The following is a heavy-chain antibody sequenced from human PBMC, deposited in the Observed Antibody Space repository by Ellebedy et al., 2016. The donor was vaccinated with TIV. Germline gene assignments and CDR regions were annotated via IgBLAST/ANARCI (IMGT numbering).Heavy chain of an antibody. J-gene: IGHJ4*02. Sequence: GESLKTSCAASGFTFSSHDMHWVRQGTGKGLEWVSAIGSAGDTSYSGSVKGRFTISRENGKNSVYLQMNSLRAEDTAVYYCARASAGLDYWGQGTLVTVSS. CDR1: GFTFSSHD. V-gene: IGHV3-13*01. D-gene: IGHD6-13*01. CDR3: ARASAGLDY. CDR2: IGSAGDT.